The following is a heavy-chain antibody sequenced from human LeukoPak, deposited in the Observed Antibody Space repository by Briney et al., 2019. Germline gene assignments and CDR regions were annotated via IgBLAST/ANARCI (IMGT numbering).Heavy chain of an antibody. V-gene: IGHV3-48*03. CDR3: ARGRYEVPGYSGYELLWRKYYYYGMDV. Sequence: PGGSLRLSCAASGFTFSSYEMNWVRQAPGKGLEWVSYISSSGSTIYYADSVKGRFTISRDNAKNSLYLQMNSLRAEDTAVYYCARGRYEVPGYSGYELLWRKYYYYGMDVWGQGTTVTVSS. CDR2: ISSSGSTI. CDR1: GFTFSSYE. D-gene: IGHD5-12*01. J-gene: IGHJ6*02.